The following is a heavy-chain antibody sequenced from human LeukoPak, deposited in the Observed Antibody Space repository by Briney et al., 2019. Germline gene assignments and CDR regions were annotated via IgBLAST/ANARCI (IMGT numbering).Heavy chain of an antibody. CDR2: ISWNSGSI. V-gene: IGHV3-9*01. D-gene: IGHD2-8*02. J-gene: IGHJ3*01. CDR3: AKATRSSLVASFDV. CDR1: GFTFDDYA. Sequence: GGSLRLSCAASGFTFDDYAMHWVRHAPGKGLEWVSGISWNSGSIGYADSVKGRFTISRDNAKNSLYLQMNSLRAEDTALYYCAKATRSSLVASFDVWGQGTMVTVSS.